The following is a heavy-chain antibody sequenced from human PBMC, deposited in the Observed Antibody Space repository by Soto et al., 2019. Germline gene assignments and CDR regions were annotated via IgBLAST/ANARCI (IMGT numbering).Heavy chain of an antibody. D-gene: IGHD3-10*01. Sequence: QVQLVQSGAEVKKPGSSVKVSCKASGGTFSSYAISWVRQAPGQGLDWMGGIIPIFGTANYAQKFQGRVTITADESTSTAYMELSSLRSEDTAVYYCARVERLGSGCYYSNYYYYGMDVWGQGTKVTVSS. CDR1: GGTFSSYA. CDR2: IIPIFGTA. V-gene: IGHV1-69*01. J-gene: IGHJ6*02. CDR3: ARVERLGSGCYYSNYYYYGMDV.